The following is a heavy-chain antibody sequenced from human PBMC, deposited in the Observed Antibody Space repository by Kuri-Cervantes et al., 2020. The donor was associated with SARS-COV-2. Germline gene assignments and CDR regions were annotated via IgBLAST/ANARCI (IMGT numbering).Heavy chain of an antibody. CDR3: ARYYDFWSGYPRFDP. J-gene: IGHJ5*02. V-gene: IGHV4-34*01. D-gene: IGHD3-3*01. CDR2: INHSGST. Sequence: SQTLSLTCAVYGGSFSGYYWSWIRQPPGKGLEWIGEINHSGSTYYNPSLKSRVTISVDTSKNQFSLKLSSVTAADTAVYYCARYYDFWSGYPRFDPWGQGTLVTVSS. CDR1: GGSFSGYY.